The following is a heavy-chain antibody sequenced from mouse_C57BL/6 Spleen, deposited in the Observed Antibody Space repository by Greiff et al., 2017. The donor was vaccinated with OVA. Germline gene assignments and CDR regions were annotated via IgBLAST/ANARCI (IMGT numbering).Heavy chain of an antibody. Sequence: VQLQQSGPELVKPGASVKISCKASGYTFTDYYMNWVKQSHGKSLEWIGDINPNNGGTSYNQKFKGKATLTVDKSSSTAYMELRSLTSEDSAVYYCAREGYYDDYWGQGTTLTVSS. CDR3: AREGYYDDY. CDR2: INPNNGGT. CDR1: GYTFTDYY. V-gene: IGHV1-26*01. J-gene: IGHJ2*01.